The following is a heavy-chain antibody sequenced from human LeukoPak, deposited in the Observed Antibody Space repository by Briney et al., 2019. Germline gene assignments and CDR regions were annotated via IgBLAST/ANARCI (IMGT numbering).Heavy chain of an antibody. Sequence: SETLSLTCAVYGGSFSGYYWSWIRQPPGKGLEWIGEINHSGSTNYNPSLKSRVTISVDTSKNQFSLKLSSVTAADTAVYYCARVRLITIFGVVIRNWFDPWGQGTLVTVSS. D-gene: IGHD3-3*01. J-gene: IGHJ5*02. CDR2: INHSGST. CDR3: ARVRLITIFGVVIRNWFDP. CDR1: GGSFSGYY. V-gene: IGHV4-34*01.